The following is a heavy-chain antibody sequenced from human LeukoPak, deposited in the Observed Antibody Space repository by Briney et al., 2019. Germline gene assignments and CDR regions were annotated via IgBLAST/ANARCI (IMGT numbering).Heavy chain of an antibody. J-gene: IGHJ3*02. CDR3: ARHQLLGPCFKGVCSDAFDI. CDR2: IDPSDSYT. Sequence: GESLKISCKGSGYRFTSYWISWVRQMRGKGREGMGRIDPSDSYTNYSPFFQGNPTISGEKSISTAYLQWSSLKTLDTAMYYCARHQLLGPCFKGVCSDAFDIWGQGTMVTVSS. D-gene: IGHD2-8*01. CDR1: GYRFTSYW. V-gene: IGHV5-10-1*01.